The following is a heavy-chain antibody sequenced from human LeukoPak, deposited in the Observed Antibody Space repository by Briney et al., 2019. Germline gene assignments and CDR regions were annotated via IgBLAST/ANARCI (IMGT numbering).Heavy chain of an antibody. V-gene: IGHV4-30-4*08. CDR1: GGSISSGDYY. J-gene: IGHJ4*02. D-gene: IGHD6-19*01. Sequence: PSETLSLTCTVSGGSISSGDYYWSWIRQPPGKGLEWIGYIYYRGRTYYNPSLKSRVTISVDTSKNQFPLKLSSATAADTAVYYCARGQQWLPHFDYWGQGTLVTVSS. CDR3: ARGQQWLPHFDY. CDR2: IYYRGRT.